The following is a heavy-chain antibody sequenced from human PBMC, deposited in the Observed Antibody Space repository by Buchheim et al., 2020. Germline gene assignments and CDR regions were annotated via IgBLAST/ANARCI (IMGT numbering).Heavy chain of an antibody. V-gene: IGHV4-59*01. Sequence: QVQLQQSGPGLVKPSETLSLTCTVSGGSISSYYWGWIRQPPGKGLEWIGHVYFSGTTNYNPSLKSRVTVSLDTSKYQFSLKLSSVSAADTAVYYCARGGGIAGRLGFDYWGQGT. CDR3: ARGGGIAGRLGFDY. CDR1: GGSISSYY. CDR2: VYFSGTT. J-gene: IGHJ4*02. D-gene: IGHD6-13*01.